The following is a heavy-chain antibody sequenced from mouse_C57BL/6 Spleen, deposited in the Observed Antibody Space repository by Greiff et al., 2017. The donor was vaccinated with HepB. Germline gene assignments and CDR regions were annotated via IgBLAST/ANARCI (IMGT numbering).Heavy chain of an antibody. D-gene: IGHD2-4*01. J-gene: IGHJ4*01. V-gene: IGHV1-69*01. CDR3: ARRVYYDYEDYYAMDY. CDR1: GYTFTSYW. CDR2: IDPSDSYT. Sequence: QVQLQQSGAELVMPGASVKLSCKASGYTFTSYWMHWVKQRPGQGLEWIGEIDPSDSYTNYNQKFKGKSTLTVDKSSSTAYMQLSSLTSEDSAVYYCARRVYYDYEDYYAMDYWGQGTSVTVSS.